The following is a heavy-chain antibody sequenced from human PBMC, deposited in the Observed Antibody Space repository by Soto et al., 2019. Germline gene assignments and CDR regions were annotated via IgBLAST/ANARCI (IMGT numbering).Heavy chain of an antibody. CDR3: ARDGEAYSSSSFYYYGMDF. CDR2: IIPIFGTA. Sequence: QVQLVQSGAEVKKPGSSVKVSCKASGGTFSSYAISWVRQAPGQGLEWMGGIIPIFGTANYAQKFQGRVTITADKSTCTAYRELSSLRSEDTAVYYCARDGEAYSSSSFYYYGMDFWGQGTTVTVSS. CDR1: GGTFSSYA. D-gene: IGHD6-6*01. J-gene: IGHJ6*02. V-gene: IGHV1-69*06.